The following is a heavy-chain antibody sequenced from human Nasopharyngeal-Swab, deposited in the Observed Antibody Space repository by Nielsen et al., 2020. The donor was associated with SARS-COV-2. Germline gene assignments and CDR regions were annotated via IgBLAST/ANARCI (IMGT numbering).Heavy chain of an antibody. J-gene: IGHJ4*02. CDR1: GYTFTSYA. V-gene: IGHV7-4-1*02. D-gene: IGHD3-3*01. Sequence: ASVKVSCKASGYTFTSYAMNWVRQAPGQGLEWMGWINTNTGNPTYAQGFTGRFVFSLDTSVSTAYLQISSLKAEDTAVYYCARERAGGITIFGVVITIFDYWGQGTLVTVSS. CDR3: ARERAGGITIFGVVITIFDY. CDR2: INTNTGNP.